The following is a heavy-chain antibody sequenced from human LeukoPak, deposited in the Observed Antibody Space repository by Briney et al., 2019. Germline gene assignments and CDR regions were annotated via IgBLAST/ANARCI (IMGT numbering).Heavy chain of an antibody. J-gene: IGHJ6*02. D-gene: IGHD3-3*01. CDR2: IIPIFGTA. CDR1: GGTFSSYA. Sequence: SVKVSCTASGGTFSSYAISWVRQAPGQGLEWMGGIIPIFGTANYAQKFQGRVTITADESTSTAYMELSSLRSEDTAVYYCSRSPNYDFWSGYYWAQVYYGMDVWGQGTTVTVSS. CDR3: SRSPNYDFWSGYYWAQVYYGMDV. V-gene: IGHV1-69*13.